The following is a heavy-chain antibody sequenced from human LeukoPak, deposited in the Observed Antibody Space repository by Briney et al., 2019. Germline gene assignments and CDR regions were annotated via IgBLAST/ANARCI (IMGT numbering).Heavy chain of an antibody. D-gene: IGHD3-3*01. V-gene: IGHV4-59*01. Sequence: SETLSLTCTVSGGSISSYCWSWIRQPPGKGLKWIGCIYYSGSTNYNPSLKSRVTISVDTSKNQFSLKLSSVTAADTAVFYCARAVADFWSGQYYFDYWGQGTLVTVSS. J-gene: IGHJ4*02. CDR3: ARAVADFWSGQYYFDY. CDR2: IYYSGST. CDR1: GGSISSYC.